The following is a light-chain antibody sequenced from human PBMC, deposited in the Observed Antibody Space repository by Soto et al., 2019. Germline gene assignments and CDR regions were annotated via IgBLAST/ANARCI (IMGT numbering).Light chain of an antibody. CDR1: QSVGINY. Sequence: EIVLTQSPATLSLSPGERATLSCRASQSVGINYLAWYQQKPGQAPRLLIYGASSRATGIPDRFSGSGSATDFTLTISRLEPEYLAVYYCQQYCCSPKTFGQGTKVEVK. V-gene: IGKV3-20*01. CDR3: QQYCCSPKT. J-gene: IGKJ1*01. CDR2: GAS.